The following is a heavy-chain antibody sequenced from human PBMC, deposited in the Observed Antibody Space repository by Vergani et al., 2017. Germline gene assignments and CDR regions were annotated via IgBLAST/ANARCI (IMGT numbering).Heavy chain of an antibody. CDR1: GGSINTGAYY. J-gene: IGHJ6*02. CDR3: ARELSYYYGSGSDDYNPYYYEGMDV. D-gene: IGHD3-10*01. V-gene: IGHV4-61*02. CDR2: VYTSGMT. Sequence: QVQLQESGPRLVRPSQTLSLTCTVSGGSINTGAYYWSWIRQPAGKGLEWIGRVYTSGMTTYNPSIKSRVTILFDRSKSQLSLKLTSVTAGDTAVYFCARELSYYYGSGSDDYNPYYYEGMDVWGPGTTVTVSS.